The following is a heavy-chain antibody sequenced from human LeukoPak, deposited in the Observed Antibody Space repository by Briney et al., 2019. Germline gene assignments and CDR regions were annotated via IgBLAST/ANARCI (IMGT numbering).Heavy chain of an antibody. J-gene: IGHJ4*02. Sequence: GGSLRLSCVGSGVIIKSEDMNWVCQGPRKGLEWVSSISGSGTTAWYADAVKGRFTISRDNSKNTLSLQMNSLRAEDTAVYYCTRNMGLDSWGQGTLVTVST. CDR1: GVIIKSED. CDR3: TRNMGLDS. V-gene: IGHV3-23*01. CDR2: ISGSGTTA. D-gene: IGHD2/OR15-2a*01.